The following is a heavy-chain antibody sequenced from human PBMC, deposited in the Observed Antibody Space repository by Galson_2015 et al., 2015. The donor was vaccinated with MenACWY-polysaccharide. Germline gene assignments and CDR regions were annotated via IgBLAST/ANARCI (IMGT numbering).Heavy chain of an antibody. D-gene: IGHD3-3*01. CDR2: IKQSGSEK. V-gene: IGHV3-7*01. Sequence: SLRLSCAASGFPFSDSWMAWIRQAPGKGLEWVATIKQSGSEKYYVDSVEGRFTVSRDNAKNSLYLQMNSLRAEDTAVYYCARARSWSGYFAFDFWCQGTMVTVSS. CDR1: GFPFSDSW. J-gene: IGHJ3*01. CDR3: ARARSWSGYFAFDF.